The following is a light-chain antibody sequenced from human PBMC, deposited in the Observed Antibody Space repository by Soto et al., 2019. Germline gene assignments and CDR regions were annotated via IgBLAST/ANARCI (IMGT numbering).Light chain of an antibody. CDR1: QSISSY. CDR3: QQSYSTPYS. Sequence: DIQMTQSPSSLSASVGDRVTITCRASQSISSYLNWYQQKPGKAPKLLIYTASSLQSGVPSRFSGSGSGTDFTLTITSLQPEDFATYYCQQSYSTPYSFGQGTKGDIK. J-gene: IGKJ2*03. CDR2: TAS. V-gene: IGKV1-39*01.